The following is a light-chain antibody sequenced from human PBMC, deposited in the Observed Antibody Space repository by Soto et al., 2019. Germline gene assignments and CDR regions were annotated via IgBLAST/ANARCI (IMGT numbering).Light chain of an antibody. CDR1: QTISSW. CDR3: QDYNSDSGA. CDR2: KAS. J-gene: IGKJ1*01. Sequence: DIQMTQSPSTLSGSVGDRVTITCRASQTISSWLAWYQQKPGKAPKLLIYKASTLKSGVPSRFSGSGSGTEFTLTISSLQPDDFATYYCQDYNSDSGAFGQGTKVELK. V-gene: IGKV1-5*03.